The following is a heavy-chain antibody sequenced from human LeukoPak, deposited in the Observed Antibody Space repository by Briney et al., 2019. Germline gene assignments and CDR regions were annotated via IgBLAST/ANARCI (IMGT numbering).Heavy chain of an antibody. V-gene: IGHV4-59*01. D-gene: IGHD6-6*01. J-gene: IGHJ5*02. CDR3: ASLEYSSSGGFDP. CDR1: GGSISSYY. CDR2: IYYSGST. Sequence: SETLSLTCTVSGGSISSYYWSWIRQPPGKGLEWIGYIYYSGSTNYNPSLKSRVTISVDTSKNQFSLKLSSVTAADTAVYYCASLEYSSSGGFDPWGQGTLVTVSS.